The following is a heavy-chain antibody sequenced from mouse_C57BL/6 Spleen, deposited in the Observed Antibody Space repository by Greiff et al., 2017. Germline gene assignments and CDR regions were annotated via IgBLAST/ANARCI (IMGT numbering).Heavy chain of an antibody. CDR2: INPSTGGT. CDR1: GYSFTGYY. CDR3: ARNYGSRRYYFDY. J-gene: IGHJ2*01. Sequence: EVQLQESGPELVKPGASVKISCKASGYSFTGYYMNWVKQSPDKSLEWIGEINPSTGGTTYNQKFKAKATLTVDKSSSTAYMQLKSLTSEDSAVYYCARNYGSRRYYFDYWGQGTTLTVSS. V-gene: IGHV1-42*01. D-gene: IGHD1-1*01.